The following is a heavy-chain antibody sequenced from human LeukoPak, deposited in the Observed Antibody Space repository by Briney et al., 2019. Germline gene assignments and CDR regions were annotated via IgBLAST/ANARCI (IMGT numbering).Heavy chain of an antibody. CDR3: ARVNSGSYDFWSGYYSYYFDY. Sequence: SETLSLTCTVSGGSISTYYWSWIRQPPGKGLEWIGYIYYSGISNYNPFLKSRVTISVDTSKNQFSLRLSSVTAADTAVYYCARVNSGSYDFWSGYYSYYFDYWGQGTLVTVSS. D-gene: IGHD3-3*01. V-gene: IGHV4-59*01. CDR1: GGSISTYY. J-gene: IGHJ4*02. CDR2: IYYSGIS.